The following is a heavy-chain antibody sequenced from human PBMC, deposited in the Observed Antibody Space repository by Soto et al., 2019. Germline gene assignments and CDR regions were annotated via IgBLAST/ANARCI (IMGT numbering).Heavy chain of an antibody. V-gene: IGHV1-8*01. CDR1: GYTFTSYD. CDR2: MNPNSGNT. Sequence: QVQLVQSGAEVKKPGASVKVSCKASGYTFTSYDIDWVRQATGQGLEWMGWMNPNSGNTGYAQKFQGRVTMTRNTSISTAYMELSSLXSXDXXXXXXXXXSSHYYYYYGMDVWGQGTTVT. CDR3: XXXSSHYYYYYGMDV. J-gene: IGHJ6*02. D-gene: IGHD5-18*01.